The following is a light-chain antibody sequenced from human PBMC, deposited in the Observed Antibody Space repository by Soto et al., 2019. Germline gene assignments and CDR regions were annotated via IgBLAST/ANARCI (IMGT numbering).Light chain of an antibody. J-gene: IGKJ1*01. CDR3: QHYNSYSEA. Sequence: DIQMTQSPSTLSASVGDRVTITCRANQSISFWLAWYQQKPGKAPKVLIYKASTLESGVPSRFSGSGSGTEFTLTISSLQPDDFATYYCQHYNSYSEAFGQGTKVDIK. CDR1: QSISFW. CDR2: KAS. V-gene: IGKV1-5*03.